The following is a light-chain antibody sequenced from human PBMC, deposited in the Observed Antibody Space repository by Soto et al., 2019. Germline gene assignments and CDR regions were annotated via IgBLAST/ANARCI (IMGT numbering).Light chain of an antibody. CDR3: QQCDNLPIT. J-gene: IGKJ5*01. CDR1: HDIRNH. Sequence: DIQMTQSPSSLSASVGDRVTITCQASHDIRNHLSWYQQKPGKAPKPLIYDASNLETGVPSRFSGSRSGTDFTLTISSLQPEDIATYYCQQCDNLPITFGQGTRLEIK. V-gene: IGKV1-33*01. CDR2: DAS.